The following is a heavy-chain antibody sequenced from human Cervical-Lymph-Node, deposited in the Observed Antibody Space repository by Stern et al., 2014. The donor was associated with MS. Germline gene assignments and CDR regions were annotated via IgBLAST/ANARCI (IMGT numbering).Heavy chain of an antibody. V-gene: IGHV3-23*04. D-gene: IGHD3-22*01. CDR1: EFTFDNYP. CDR2: VSGGGTT. CDR3: ARSSGYYKMFEFDY. J-gene: IGHJ4*02. Sequence: EDQLVESGGGLVQPGGSLRLACVASEFTFDNYPMSWVRQAPGKGLEWVSTVSGGGTTYYTDSVKGRFTISRDISKNTLYLQMNSLRADDTALYYCARSSGYYKMFEFDYWGQGTLVTVSS.